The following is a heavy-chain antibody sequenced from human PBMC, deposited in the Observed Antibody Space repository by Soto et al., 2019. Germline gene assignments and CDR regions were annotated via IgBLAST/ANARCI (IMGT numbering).Heavy chain of an antibody. D-gene: IGHD3-16*01. CDR2: ISAYNGNT. CDR3: ARGGTPIDD. Sequence: QVQLVQSGAEVKKPGASVKVSCKASGYTFTNFGISWVRQAPGQGLEWMGWISAYNGNTNYAQNFQGRVTLTTDTSTSTAYMALRSLRSDVKAVYYIARGGTPIDDWGHGTRVTGSS. CDR1: GYTFTNFG. J-gene: IGHJ4*01. V-gene: IGHV1-18*01.